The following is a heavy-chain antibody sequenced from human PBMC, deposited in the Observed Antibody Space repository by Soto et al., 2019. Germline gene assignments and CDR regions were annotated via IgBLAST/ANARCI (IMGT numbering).Heavy chain of an antibody. CDR2: IKSKTDGGTT. J-gene: IGHJ1*01. D-gene: IGHD4-17*01. V-gene: IGHV3-15*01. Sequence: GGSLRLSCAASGFTFTDAWMSWVRQAPGKGLEWVGRIKSKTDGGTTDYAAPVKGRFTISRDDSKNTLYLQMNSLKTEDTAVYYCTTARGTYGAEYFQHWGQGTLVTVSS. CDR3: TTARGTYGAEYFQH. CDR1: GFTFTDAW.